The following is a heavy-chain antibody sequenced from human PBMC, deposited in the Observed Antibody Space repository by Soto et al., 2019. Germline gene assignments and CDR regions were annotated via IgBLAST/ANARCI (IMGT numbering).Heavy chain of an antibody. J-gene: IGHJ4*02. CDR3: ARDRWIRYRGYDWHFDY. CDR2: ISSGGTNI. CDR1: GFSFSSYE. V-gene: IGHV3-48*03. Sequence: GGSLRLSCEASGFSFSSYEMNWVRQAPGKGLEWISYISSGGTNIHYADSVKGRFTISRNNAKNSVDLQMNSLRAEDTAVYYCARDRWIRYRGYDWHFDYWGQGTLVTVSS. D-gene: IGHD5-12*01.